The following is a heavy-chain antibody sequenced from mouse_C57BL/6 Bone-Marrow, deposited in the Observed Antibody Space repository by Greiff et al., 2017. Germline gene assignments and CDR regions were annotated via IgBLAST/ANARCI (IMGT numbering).Heavy chain of an antibody. D-gene: IGHD2-3*01. Sequence: VQGVESGGGLVKPGGSLKLSCAASGFTFSSYAMSWVRQTPEKRLEWVATISDGGSYTYYPDNVKGRFTISRDNAKNNLYLQMSHLKSEDTAMYYCARDPFYDGGAMDYWGQGTSVTVSS. CDR3: ARDPFYDGGAMDY. V-gene: IGHV5-4*01. CDR2: ISDGGSYT. J-gene: IGHJ4*01. CDR1: GFTFSSYA.